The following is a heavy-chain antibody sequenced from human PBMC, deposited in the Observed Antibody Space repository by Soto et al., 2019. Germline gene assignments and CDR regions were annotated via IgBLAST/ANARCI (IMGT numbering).Heavy chain of an antibody. CDR3: ARRQTDYHYGLDV. CDR1: GYIFTNYW. CDR2: IDPSNSYS. D-gene: IGHD3-10*01. Sequence: GESLKISFEASGYIFTNYWMSLVRQIHGKDLEWMGKIDPSNSYSDYSPSFKGHVSLSVDKSMTTAYLQWTSLMASDTAMYYWARRQTDYHYGLDVWGQGTSVTVSS. V-gene: IGHV5-10-1*01. J-gene: IGHJ6*02.